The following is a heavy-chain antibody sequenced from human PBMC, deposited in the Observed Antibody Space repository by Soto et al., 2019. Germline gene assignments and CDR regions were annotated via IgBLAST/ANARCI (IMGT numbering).Heavy chain of an antibody. Sequence: QVQLVESGGGLVKPGGSLRLSCAASGFTISDYYMSWIRQAPGKGLEWVSHISSTGSSMYYVDSVRGRFIISRYNAKNSLYLEMNSLRAEDTAVYYCARGGVDFWSGYWGVDFWGQGTLVTASS. CDR1: GFTISDYY. CDR2: ISSTGSSM. J-gene: IGHJ4*02. D-gene: IGHD3-3*01. CDR3: ARGGVDFWSGYWGVDF. V-gene: IGHV3-11*01.